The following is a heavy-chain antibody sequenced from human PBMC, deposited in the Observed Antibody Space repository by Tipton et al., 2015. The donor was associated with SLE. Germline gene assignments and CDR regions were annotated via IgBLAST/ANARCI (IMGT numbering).Heavy chain of an antibody. D-gene: IGHD5-24*01. CDR3: ARLEVQEMGYYYYYMDV. V-gene: IGHV4-59*08. Sequence: TLSLTCSVSGGSISGHYWSWIRQPPGKGLEWIGCIYSSGNTNYNPSLKSRVTISVDTSKNQFSLKLSSVTAADTAVYYCARLEVQEMGYYYYYMDVWGKGTTVTVSS. CDR2: IYSSGNT. CDR1: GGSISGHY. J-gene: IGHJ6*03.